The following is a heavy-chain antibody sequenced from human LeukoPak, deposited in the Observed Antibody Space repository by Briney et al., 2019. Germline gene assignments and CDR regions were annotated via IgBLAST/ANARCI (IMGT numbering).Heavy chain of an antibody. Sequence: GGSLRLSCAASGFTFSSYSMNWVRQAPGKGLEWVSYISSSSNTIYYADSMKGRFTISRDNAKNSLYLQMNSLRDGDTAVYYCARDILTKQAYSGYDNWGQGTLVTVSS. J-gene: IGHJ4*02. D-gene: IGHD5-12*01. V-gene: IGHV3-48*02. CDR1: GFTFSSYS. CDR3: ARDILTKQAYSGYDN. CDR2: ISSSSNTI.